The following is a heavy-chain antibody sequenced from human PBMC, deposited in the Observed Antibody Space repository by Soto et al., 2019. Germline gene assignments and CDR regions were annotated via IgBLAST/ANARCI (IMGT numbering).Heavy chain of an antibody. D-gene: IGHD6-13*01. V-gene: IGHV1-8*01. CDR1: GYTFTSYD. CDR2: MNPNSGNT. J-gene: IGHJ5*02. Sequence: QVQLVQSWAEVKKPGASVKVSCKASGYTFTSYDINWVRQATGQGLEWMGWMNPNSGNTGYAQKFQGRVTMTRNTSISTAYMELSSLRSEDTAVYYWARERSAAGTGWFDPWGQGTLVTVSS. CDR3: ARERSAAGTGWFDP.